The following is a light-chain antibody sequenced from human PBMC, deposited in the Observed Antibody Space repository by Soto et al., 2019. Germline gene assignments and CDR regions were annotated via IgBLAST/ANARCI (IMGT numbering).Light chain of an antibody. CDR3: MQALLKPPDP. J-gene: IGKJ5*01. CDR1: QSLLHSNGYNY. Sequence: DIVMTQSPLSLPVTPGEPASISCRSSQSLLHSNGYNYLDWYLQKPGQSPQLLTYLGSNRASGVPDRFSSSGSGTDFTLKISRVEAGDVGVYYCMQALLKPPDPFGQGTRLEIK. V-gene: IGKV2-28*01. CDR2: LGS.